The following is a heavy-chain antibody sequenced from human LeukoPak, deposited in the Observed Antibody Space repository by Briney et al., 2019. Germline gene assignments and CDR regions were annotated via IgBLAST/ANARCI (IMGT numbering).Heavy chain of an antibody. D-gene: IGHD4-11*01. CDR1: GGTFSSYT. CDR2: IIPILGIA. CDR3: ARFRETTVAPDAFDI. Sequence: SVKVSCKVSGGTFSSYTISWVRQAPGQGLEWMGRIIPILGIANYAQKFQGRVTITADKSTSTAYMELSSLRSEDTAVYYCARFRETTVAPDAFDIWGQGTMVTVSS. V-gene: IGHV1-69*02. J-gene: IGHJ3*02.